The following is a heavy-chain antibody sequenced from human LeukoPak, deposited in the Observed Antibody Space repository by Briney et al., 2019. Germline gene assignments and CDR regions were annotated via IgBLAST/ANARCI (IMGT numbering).Heavy chain of an antibody. CDR1: GYTLTELS. CDR3: ATDGSRITIFGVVIAPN. Sequence: ASVTVSCKVSGYTLTELSMHWVRQAPGKGLEGMGGFDPEGGETIYAQKFQGRVTMTEDTSTDTAYMELSSLRSEDTAVYYCATDGSRITIFGVVIAPNWGQGTLVTVSS. CDR2: FDPEGGET. V-gene: IGHV1-24*01. D-gene: IGHD3-3*01. J-gene: IGHJ4*02.